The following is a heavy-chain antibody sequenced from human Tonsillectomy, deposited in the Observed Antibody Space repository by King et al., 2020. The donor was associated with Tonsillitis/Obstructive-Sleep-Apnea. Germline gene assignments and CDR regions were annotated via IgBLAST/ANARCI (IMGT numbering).Heavy chain of an antibody. D-gene: IGHD6-13*01. J-gene: IGHJ6*02. Sequence: VQLVESGGGLVQPGESLRLSCAASGFTFSDHYMDWVRQAPGKGLEWVGRTKNNANSYTTEYAASVKGRFTISRDDSENSLYLQINSLKTEDTAVYYCARGGIADYYYGLDVWGQGTTVTVSS. CDR3: ARGGIADYYYGLDV. CDR2: TKNNANSYTT. CDR1: GFTFSDHY. V-gene: IGHV3-72*01.